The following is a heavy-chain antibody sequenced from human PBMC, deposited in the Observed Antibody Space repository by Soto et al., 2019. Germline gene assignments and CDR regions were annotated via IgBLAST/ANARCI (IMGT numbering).Heavy chain of an antibody. D-gene: IGHD6-13*01. CDR2: INAGNGNT. Sequence: ASVKVSCKASGYTFTSYATHWVRQAPGQRLEWMGWINAGNGNTKYSQKFQGRVTITRDTSASTAYMELSSLRSEDTAVYYCARDGGRYSSSDFDYWGQGTLVTVSS. CDR3: ARDGGRYSSSDFDY. J-gene: IGHJ4*02. V-gene: IGHV1-3*01. CDR1: GYTFTSYA.